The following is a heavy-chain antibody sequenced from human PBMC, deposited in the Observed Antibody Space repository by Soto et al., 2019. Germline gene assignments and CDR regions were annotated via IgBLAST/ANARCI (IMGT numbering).Heavy chain of an antibody. V-gene: IGHV3-7*03. J-gene: IGHJ1*01. Sequence: VQLVESGGGLVRPGGSLRLSCTVSGFTFSDSWMSWVRQTPGKGPEWVAIINKDGSRPYFVDSVKGRFTISRDNVKNFLYLQMNSLRVDDTGVYFCARGGWESDWGQGTLVTVSS. CDR3: ARGGWESD. CDR2: INKDGSRP. CDR1: GFTFSDSW. D-gene: IGHD3-16*01.